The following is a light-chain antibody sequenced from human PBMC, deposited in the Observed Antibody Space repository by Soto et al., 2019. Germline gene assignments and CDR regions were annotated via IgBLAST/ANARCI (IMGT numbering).Light chain of an antibody. Sequence: DIQMTQSPSSLSASVGDRVTITCRASQSINSYLNWYQQKPQKAPKLLIYAASNLQSGVPSRFSGSGSGTDFTLTISSLQPEDFATYYCQESYSAPRTFGQGTKLEIK. CDR3: QESYSAPRT. CDR1: QSINSY. J-gene: IGKJ2*01. V-gene: IGKV1-39*01. CDR2: AAS.